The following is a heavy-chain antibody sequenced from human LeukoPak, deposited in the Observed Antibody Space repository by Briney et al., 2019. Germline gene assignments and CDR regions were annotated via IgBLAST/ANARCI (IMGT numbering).Heavy chain of an antibody. Sequence: GASVKVSCKASGGTFSSYAISWVRQAPGQGLEWMGRITPIFGTANYAQKFQGRVTITTYESKSTAYMELSSIRSEDTAVYYCAREDTAMVGSYWGQGTLVTVSS. D-gene: IGHD5-18*01. CDR1: GGTFSSYA. V-gene: IGHV1-69*05. CDR2: ITPIFGTA. J-gene: IGHJ4*02. CDR3: AREDTAMVGSY.